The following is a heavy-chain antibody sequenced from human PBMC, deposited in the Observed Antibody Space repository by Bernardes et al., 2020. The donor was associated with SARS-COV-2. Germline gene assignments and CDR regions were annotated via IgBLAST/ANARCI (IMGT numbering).Heavy chain of an antibody. D-gene: IGHD1-1*01. V-gene: IGHV3-7*03. CDR2: INQDGTAT. CDR1: GFMFSTYW. Sequence: GGSLRLSCAASGFMFSTYWMTWVRQAPGKGLEWVAHINQDGTATYSVDSVQGRFTISRDNAKNFLYLQMNSLRAEDTAVYYCARPGRWQQPIDYWGQGALVTVSS. CDR3: ARPGRWQQPIDY. J-gene: IGHJ4*02.